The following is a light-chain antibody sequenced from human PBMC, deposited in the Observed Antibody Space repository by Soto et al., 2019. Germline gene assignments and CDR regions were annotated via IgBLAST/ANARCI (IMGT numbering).Light chain of an antibody. J-gene: IGKJ1*01. CDR1: QSISSY. Sequence: DMQMAQSASSLSSSVGYRVTITCGASQSISSYLNWYQQKPGKAPKLLIYDASSLESGVPSRFSGSGSGTEFTLTISSLQPDDFATYYCQQYNSYWTFGQGTKVDI. CDR3: QQYNSYWT. CDR2: DAS. V-gene: IGKV1-5*01.